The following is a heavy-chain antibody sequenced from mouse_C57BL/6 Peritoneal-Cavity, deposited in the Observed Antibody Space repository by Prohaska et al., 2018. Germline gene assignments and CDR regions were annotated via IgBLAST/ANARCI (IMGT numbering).Heavy chain of an antibody. J-gene: IGHJ4*01. Sequence: EVTLLQSGGGLVPPGGSPRLSCAASGIDFSRYWMSWVRRAPGKGLEWIGEIKPDSSTKNYAPSLKDKFIISRDNAKNTLYLQMSKVGAEDTEVEECARSLGDYWGQGTSVTVS. CDR3: ARSLGDY. D-gene: IGHD6-1*01. CDR1: GIDFSRYW. V-gene: IGHV4-1*01. CDR2: IKPDSSTK.